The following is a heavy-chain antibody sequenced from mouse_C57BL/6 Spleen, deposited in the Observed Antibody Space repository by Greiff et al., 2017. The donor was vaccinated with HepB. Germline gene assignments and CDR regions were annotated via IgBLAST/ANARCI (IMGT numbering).Heavy chain of an antibody. CDR3: AMDYGSSYETAY. Sequence: QVQLQQPGAELVKPGASVKVSCKASGYTFTSYWMHWVKQRPGQGLEWIGRIHPSDSDTNYNQKFKGKATLIVDKSSSTAYMQLRSLTSEDSAVYYCAMDYGSSYETAYWGQGTTLTVSS. V-gene: IGHV1-74*01. D-gene: IGHD1-1*01. CDR1: GYTFTSYW. J-gene: IGHJ2*01. CDR2: IHPSDSDT.